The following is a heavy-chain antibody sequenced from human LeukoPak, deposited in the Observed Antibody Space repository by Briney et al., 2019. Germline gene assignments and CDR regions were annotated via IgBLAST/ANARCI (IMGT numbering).Heavy chain of an antibody. CDR1: GDSISSYQ. V-gene: IGHV4-59*12. CDR3: ARLTYGSGSYLYAFDI. J-gene: IGHJ3*02. D-gene: IGHD3-10*01. CDR2: IYNSGYT. Sequence: SETLSLTCTVSGDSISSYQWSWIRQPPGKGLEWIGYIYNSGYTNYNPSLKSRVTMSVDTSKNQFSLKLSSVTAADTAVYYCARLTYGSGSYLYAFDIWGQGTMVTVSS.